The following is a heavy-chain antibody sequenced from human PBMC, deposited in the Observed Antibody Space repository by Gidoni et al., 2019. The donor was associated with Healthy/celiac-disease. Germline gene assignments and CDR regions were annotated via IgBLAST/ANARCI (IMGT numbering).Heavy chain of an antibody. D-gene: IGHD3-22*01. CDR2: IHYSEST. CDR3: ARGYYDSSGYYGFDY. CDR1: GDSIRSYY. V-gene: IGHV4-59*01. J-gene: IGHJ4*02. Sequence: QVQLQESGPGLVKPSDTLSLTCTVSGDSIRSYYWSWIRQPPGKGLEWIGYIHYSESTNYTPSVKSRLTISVDTSKNQFSLKLSSVTAADTTMYYCARGYYDSSGYYGFDYWGQGTLVTVSS.